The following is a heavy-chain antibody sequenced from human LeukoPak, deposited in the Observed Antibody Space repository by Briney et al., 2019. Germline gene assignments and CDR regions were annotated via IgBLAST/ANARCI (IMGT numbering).Heavy chain of an antibody. D-gene: IGHD6-6*01. CDR1: GFTFSSYA. J-gene: IGHJ5*02. CDR3: AREYGSSSHNWFDP. V-gene: IGHV3-23*01. Sequence: GGSLRLSCAASGFTFSSYAMSWVRQAPGKGLEWVSGISGSGGSTCYADSVKGRFTISRDNSKNTLYLQMNSLRAEDTAVYYCAREYGSSSHNWFDPWGQGTLVTVSS. CDR2: ISGSGGST.